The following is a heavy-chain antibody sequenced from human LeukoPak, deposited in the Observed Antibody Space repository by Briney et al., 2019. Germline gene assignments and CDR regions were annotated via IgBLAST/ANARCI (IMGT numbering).Heavy chain of an antibody. CDR1: GFXFNDYT. V-gene: IGHV3-21*01. Sequence: GGSLRLSCAASGFXFNDYTITWVRQAPGKGLEWVSSITGDCNYIFYADSVKGRFTISRDNAQNSLFLELNSLRGEDTAVYYCARERNFYYFDYWGQGALVTVSS. CDR3: ARERNFYYFDY. D-gene: IGHD3-3*01. CDR2: ITGDCNYI. J-gene: IGHJ4*02.